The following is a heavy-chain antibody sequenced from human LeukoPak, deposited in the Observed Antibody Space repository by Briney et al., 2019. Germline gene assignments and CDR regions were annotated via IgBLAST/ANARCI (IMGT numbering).Heavy chain of an antibody. CDR3: AKTRGTYNAYYYYMDV. CDR1: GFTFSSYG. V-gene: IGHV3-30*18. Sequence: GGSLRLSCAASGFTFSSYGMHWVRQAPGKGLEWVTAISYDGSNKYYADSVKGRFTISRDNSKNTLYLEMNSLTAEDTAVYYCAKTRGTYNAYYYYMDVWGKGTTVTVSS. D-gene: IGHD1-26*01. J-gene: IGHJ6*03. CDR2: ISYDGSNK.